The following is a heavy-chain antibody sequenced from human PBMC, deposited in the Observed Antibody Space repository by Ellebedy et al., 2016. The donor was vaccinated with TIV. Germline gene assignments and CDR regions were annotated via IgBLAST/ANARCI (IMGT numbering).Heavy chain of an antibody. CDR1: GFTFSNYW. Sequence: GGSLRLXCAASGFTFSNYWMIWVRQAPEKGLEWVANINQDGSETFYADSVKGRFTISRDNAQDSLYLQMYTLRAEDTAVYYCARIGMCSDGRGYSGDYLDYWGQGILVTVSS. CDR3: ARIGMCSDGRGYSGDYLDY. J-gene: IGHJ4*02. V-gene: IGHV3-7*03. D-gene: IGHD2-15*01. CDR2: INQDGSET.